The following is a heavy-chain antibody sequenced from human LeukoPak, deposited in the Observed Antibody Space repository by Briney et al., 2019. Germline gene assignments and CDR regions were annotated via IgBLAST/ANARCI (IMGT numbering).Heavy chain of an antibody. D-gene: IGHD1-26*01. CDR1: GFTFSSAW. CDR2: IKTKTDGGTT. Sequence: GGSLRLSCAASGFTFSSAWMSWVRQAPGKGLEWVGRIKTKTDGGTTDYAAPVKGRFTISRDDSKDTQYLQMNSLTTEDTAVYYCITRPNPVGYWGQGTLVTVSS. CDR3: ITRPNPVGY. J-gene: IGHJ4*02. V-gene: IGHV3-15*01.